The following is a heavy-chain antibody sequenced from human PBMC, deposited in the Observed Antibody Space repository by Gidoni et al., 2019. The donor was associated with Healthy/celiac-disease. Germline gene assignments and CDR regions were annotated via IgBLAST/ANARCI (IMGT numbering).Heavy chain of an antibody. D-gene: IGHD1-26*01. CDR1: GFTFSNAW. CDR3: TTDNAWSYDAFDI. CDR2: IKSKTDGGTT. Sequence: EVQLVESGGGLVKPGGSLRLSCAASGFTFSNAWMSWVRQAPGKGLEWVGRIKSKTDGGTTDYAAPVKGRFTISRDDSKNTLYLQMNSLKTEDTAVYYCTTDNAWSYDAFDIWGQGTMVTVSS. J-gene: IGHJ3*02. V-gene: IGHV3-15*01.